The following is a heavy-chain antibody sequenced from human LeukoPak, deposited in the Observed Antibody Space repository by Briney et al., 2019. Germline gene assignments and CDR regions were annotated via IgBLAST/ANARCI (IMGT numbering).Heavy chain of an antibody. CDR3: ARGTYGDYVSGVQAHLFDY. CDR2: INHSGST. V-gene: IGHV4-34*01. D-gene: IGHD4-17*01. J-gene: IGHJ4*02. CDR1: GGSFSGYY. Sequence: SETLSLTCAVYGGSFSGYYWSWLRQPPGKGLEWIGEINHSGSTNYNPSLKSRVTISVDTAKNQFSLTLSSVTAADTAVYYCARGTYGDYVSGVQAHLFDYWGQGTLVTVSS.